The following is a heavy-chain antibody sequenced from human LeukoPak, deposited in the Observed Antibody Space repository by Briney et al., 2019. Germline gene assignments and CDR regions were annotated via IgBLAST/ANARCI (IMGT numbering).Heavy chain of an antibody. CDR1: GFTFSDPW. J-gene: IGHJ4*02. D-gene: IGHD3-10*01. CDR3: TTDSLSGSY. Sequence: GGSLRLSCAASGFTFSDPWMSWVRQAPGKGLEWVGRIKSKVNGGTADYAAPVKGRFTISRDDSKNTLYLQMNSLKTEDTAVYYCTTDSLSGSYWGQGTLVTVSS. CDR2: IKSKVNGGTA. V-gene: IGHV3-15*01.